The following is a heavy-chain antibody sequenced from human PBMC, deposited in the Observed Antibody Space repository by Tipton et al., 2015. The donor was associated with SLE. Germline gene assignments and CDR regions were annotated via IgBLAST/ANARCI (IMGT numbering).Heavy chain of an antibody. CDR3: ARADGSYFYYFMDV. CDR2: IYYSGIT. CDR1: GGSINNTSSY. V-gene: IGHV4-39*07. D-gene: IGHD3-10*01. Sequence: TLSLTCTVSGGSINNTSSYWGFIRLPPGKGLEWIGSIYYSGITQYNPSLKSRVTISVDTSKNQFSLRLNSVSAADTAVYYCARADGSYFYYFMDVWGKGTTVTVSS. J-gene: IGHJ6*03.